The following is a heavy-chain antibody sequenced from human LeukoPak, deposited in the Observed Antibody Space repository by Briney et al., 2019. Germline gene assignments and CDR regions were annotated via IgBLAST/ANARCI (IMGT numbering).Heavy chain of an antibody. D-gene: IGHD6-13*01. Sequence: GGSLRLSCAASGFTFSSYSMNWVRQAPGKGLEWVSSISSSSSYIYYADSVKGRFTISRDNAKNSLYLQMNSLRAEDTAVYYCARESISSWSSSYGMDVWGQGTTVAVSS. CDR2: ISSSSSYI. CDR3: ARESISSWSSSYGMDV. CDR1: GFTFSSYS. J-gene: IGHJ6*02. V-gene: IGHV3-21*01.